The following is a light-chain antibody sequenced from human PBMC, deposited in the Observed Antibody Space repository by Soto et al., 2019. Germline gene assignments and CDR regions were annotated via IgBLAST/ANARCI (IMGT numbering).Light chain of an antibody. CDR1: QSVLYSSNNKNY. CDR3: QQYYSTPRT. CDR2: WAS. V-gene: IGKV4-1*01. J-gene: IGKJ1*01. Sequence: DIVMTQSPDSLAVSLGERATINCKSSQSVLYSSNNKNYLAWYQQKQGQPPKLLIYWASTRESGVPDRFSGSGSGTDFPLTISSLQAEDVAVYSCQQYYSTPRTFGQGTKVEIK.